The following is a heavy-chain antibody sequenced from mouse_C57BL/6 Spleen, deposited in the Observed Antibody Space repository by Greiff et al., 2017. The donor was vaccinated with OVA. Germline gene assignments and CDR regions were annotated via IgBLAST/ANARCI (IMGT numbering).Heavy chain of an antibody. CDR1: GFTFSSYT. J-gene: IGHJ2*01. V-gene: IGHV5-9*01. Sequence: EVMLVESGGGLVKPGGSLKLSCAASGFTFSSYTMSWVRQTPEKRLEWVATISGGGGNTYYPDSVKGRFTISRDNAKNTLYLQMSSLRSEDTALYYCARHGSITTAWVYWGQGTTLTVSS. CDR3: ARHGSITTAWVY. CDR2: ISGGGGNT. D-gene: IGHD1-1*01.